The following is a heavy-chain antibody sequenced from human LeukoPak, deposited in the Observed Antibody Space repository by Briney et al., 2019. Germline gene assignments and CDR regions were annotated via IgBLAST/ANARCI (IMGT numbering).Heavy chain of an antibody. CDR1: GFNFSSYW. Sequence: GGSLRLSCAASGFNFSSYWMSWVRQAPGKGLEWVANIKQDGSEKYYVASVKDRFTISRDNAKNSLYLQMDSLRAKDTAVYYCARMGVSDAFDIWGQGTMVTASS. D-gene: IGHD3-10*01. CDR2: IKQDGSEK. J-gene: IGHJ3*02. V-gene: IGHV3-7*01. CDR3: ARMGVSDAFDI.